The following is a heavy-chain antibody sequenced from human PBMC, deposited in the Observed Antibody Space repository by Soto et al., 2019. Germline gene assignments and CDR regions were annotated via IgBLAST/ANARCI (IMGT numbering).Heavy chain of an antibody. J-gene: IGHJ3*02. CDR3: ARDPGSKVVVITSVYDDAFDI. Sequence: QVQLVQSGAEVKKPGSSVKVSCKASGGTFSSYAISWVRQAPGQGLEWMGGIIPIFGTANYARKFQGRVTITADESTSTAYMELSSLRSEDTAVYYCARDPGSKVVVITSVYDDAFDIWGQGTMVTVSS. D-gene: IGHD3-22*01. CDR2: IIPIFGTA. V-gene: IGHV1-69*01. CDR1: GGTFSSYA.